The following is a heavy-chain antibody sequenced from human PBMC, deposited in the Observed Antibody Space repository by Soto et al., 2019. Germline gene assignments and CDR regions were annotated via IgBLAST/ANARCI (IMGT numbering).Heavy chain of an antibody. CDR3: ARVLYYGSGSYSPYGMDV. V-gene: IGHV1-69*01. J-gene: IGHJ6*02. Sequence: QVQLVQSGAEVKKPGSSVKVSCKTSGVSFNNNGIGWVRQAPGHGLEWMGGVSPPFRTSNYARKFQGRISITADASTGTVNMELSSLTSEDTAQSYCARVLYYGSGSYSPYGMDVWGPGTTVTVSS. D-gene: IGHD3-10*01. CDR1: GVSFNNNG. CDR2: VSPPFRTS.